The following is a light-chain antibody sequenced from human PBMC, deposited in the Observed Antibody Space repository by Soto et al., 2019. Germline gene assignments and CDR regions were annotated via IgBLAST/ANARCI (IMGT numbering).Light chain of an antibody. V-gene: IGKV3-15*01. J-gene: IGKJ4*01. CDR2: GAS. Sequence: EIVMTQSPATLSVSPGERATLSCRASQSVSSNLAGYQQKPGQAPRLLIYGASTMANGIPARFSGSGSGTEFTLTNSSLQSEDFAVYYCQQYNNWPPLTFGGGNKVEI. CDR3: QQYNNWPPLT. CDR1: QSVSSN.